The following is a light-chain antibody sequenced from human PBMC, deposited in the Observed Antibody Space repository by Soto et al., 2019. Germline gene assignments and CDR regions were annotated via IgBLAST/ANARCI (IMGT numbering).Light chain of an antibody. V-gene: IGLV2-14*01. Sequence: QSVLTQPASVSGSPGQSITISCTGTSSDVGGYNYVSWYQQHPGKAPRLMIYDVSYRPSGVSNRFSGSKSVNTASLTISGLQAEDEADYYCSSYTSSSTPYVFGTGTKVTVL. CDR3: SSYTSSSTPYV. CDR2: DVS. CDR1: SSDVGGYNY. J-gene: IGLJ1*01.